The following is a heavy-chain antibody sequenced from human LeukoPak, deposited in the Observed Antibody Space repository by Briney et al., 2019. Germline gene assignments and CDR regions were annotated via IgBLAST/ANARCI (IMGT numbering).Heavy chain of an antibody. CDR2: MNPNSGNT. J-gene: IGHJ4*02. Sequence: GASVKVSCKASGYTFTSYDINCGRQATGQGLEWMGWMNPNSGNTGYAQKFQGRVTMTRNTSISTAYMELSSLRSEDTAVYYCARGLKVRGVPTFFYWGQGTLVTVSS. D-gene: IGHD3-10*01. V-gene: IGHV1-8*01. CDR1: GYTFTSYD. CDR3: ARGLKVRGVPTFFY.